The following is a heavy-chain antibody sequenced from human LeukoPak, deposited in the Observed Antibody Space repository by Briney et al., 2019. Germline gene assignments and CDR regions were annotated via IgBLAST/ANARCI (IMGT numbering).Heavy chain of an antibody. J-gene: IGHJ6*03. V-gene: IGHV3-48*03. D-gene: IGHD3-9*01. Sequence: GGSLRLSCAASGFTFSSYEMNWVRQAPGKGLEWVSYISSSGSTIYYADSVKGRFTISRDNSKNTLYLQMNSLRAEDTAVYYCAKAGILTGYYDEYYYYYMDVWGKGTTVTISS. CDR1: GFTFSSYE. CDR2: ISSSGSTI. CDR3: AKAGILTGYYDEYYYYYMDV.